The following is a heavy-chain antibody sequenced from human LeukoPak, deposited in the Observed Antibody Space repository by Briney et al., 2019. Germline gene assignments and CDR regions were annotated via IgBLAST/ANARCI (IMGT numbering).Heavy chain of an antibody. CDR3: ARGAFR. Sequence: GGSLRLSCAASGFTFSTYEMNWVRQAPGKGLEWVSYISNGGGIIYYADSVKGRVTISRDNAKNSLYLQMNSLRAEDTAVYYCARGAFRWGQGTLVTVSS. CDR1: GFTFSTYE. J-gene: IGHJ4*02. V-gene: IGHV3-48*03. CDR2: ISNGGGII.